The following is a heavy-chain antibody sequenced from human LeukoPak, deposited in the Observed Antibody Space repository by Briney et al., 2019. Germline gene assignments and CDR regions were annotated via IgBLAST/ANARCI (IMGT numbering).Heavy chain of an antibody. CDR2: ISPTGSTT. J-gene: IGHJ4*02. V-gene: IGHV3-74*01. D-gene: IGHD6-13*01. Sequence: GGSLRLSCAASGFSFSGHWMHWARQLPGKGLVWVSRISPTGSTTSYADSVKGRFTVSRDNAKNTLYLQVSNLRAEDTAVYYCARGPSSNWSGLDFWGQGTLLTVSS. CDR1: GFSFSGHW. CDR3: ARGPSSNWSGLDF.